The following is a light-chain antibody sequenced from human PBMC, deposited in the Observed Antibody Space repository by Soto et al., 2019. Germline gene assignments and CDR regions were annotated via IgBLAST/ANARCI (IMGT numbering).Light chain of an antibody. V-gene: IGKV3-15*01. J-gene: IGKJ5*01. CDR1: ESVRSK. Sequence: EIVMTQSPATLSVSPGEGVTLSCRASESVRSKVAWYQQKPGQAPRLLIYGSSTRATGIPDRFRGSGSGTEYTLTISSLQSEDFAVYYCQQYNSWPPITFGQGTRREIK. CDR3: QQYNSWPPIT. CDR2: GSS.